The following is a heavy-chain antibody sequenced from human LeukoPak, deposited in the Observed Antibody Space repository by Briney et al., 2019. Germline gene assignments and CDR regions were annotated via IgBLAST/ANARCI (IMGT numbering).Heavy chain of an antibody. D-gene: IGHD3-10*01. V-gene: IGHV3-48*04. CDR3: ARGRGGSGFYAMDV. CDR1: GFTFSSYS. J-gene: IGHJ6*02. CDR2: ISSSTSTM. Sequence: GGSLRLSCAASGFTFSSYSMNWVRQAPGKGLEWVSYISSSTSTMYYADSVKGRFTISRDNAKNSLYLQMNSLRAEDTAVYYCARGRGGSGFYAMDVWGQGTTVTVSS.